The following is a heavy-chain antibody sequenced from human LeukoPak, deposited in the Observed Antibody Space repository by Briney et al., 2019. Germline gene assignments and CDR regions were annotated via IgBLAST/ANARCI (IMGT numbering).Heavy chain of an antibody. CDR3: TRVDYGDYSKDFDY. V-gene: IGHV4-34*01. CDR2: INHSGST. Sequence: SETLSLTCAVYGGSFSGYYWSWIRQPPGKGLEWIGEINHSGSTNYNPSLKSRVTMSVDTSKNQFSLKVNSMTAADTAVYYCTRVDYGDYSKDFDYWGQGTLVTVSS. J-gene: IGHJ4*02. CDR1: GGSFSGYY. D-gene: IGHD4-17*01.